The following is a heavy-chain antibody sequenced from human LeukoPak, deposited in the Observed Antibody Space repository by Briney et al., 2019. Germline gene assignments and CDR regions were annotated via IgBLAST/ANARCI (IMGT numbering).Heavy chain of an antibody. CDR1: TGXISSYY. CDR3: ARLLVPAASGAFDI. J-gene: IGHJ3*02. D-gene: IGHD2-2*01. CDR2: MSRSGGS. Sequence: SETLSLTCTVSTGXISSYYCSWLRQPAGKGLEWIGRMSRSGGSNFNPSLKSRVTISVDSSKRQVSLKLTSVTAADTAVYYCARLLVPAASGAFDIWGQGTLVTVSS. V-gene: IGHV4-4*07.